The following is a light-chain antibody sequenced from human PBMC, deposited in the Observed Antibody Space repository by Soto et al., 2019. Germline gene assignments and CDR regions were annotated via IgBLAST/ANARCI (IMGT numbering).Light chain of an antibody. V-gene: IGLV1-44*01. CDR3: AVWDDSLDGWV. Sequence: QSVLTQPPSASGTPGQRVTISCSGSSSNIGENTVTWYQHLPGTAPKVLIYSDDQRPSGVPDRFSASKSGTSASLAISGLQSEDVADYYCAVWDDSLDGWVFGGGTKVTVL. CDR1: SSNIGENT. CDR2: SDD. J-gene: IGLJ3*02.